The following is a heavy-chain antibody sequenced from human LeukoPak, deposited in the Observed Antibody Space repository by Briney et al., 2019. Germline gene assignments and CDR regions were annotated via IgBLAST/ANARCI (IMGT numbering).Heavy chain of an antibody. CDR2: IWYDGSNK. D-gene: IGHD6-19*01. V-gene: IGHV3-33*01. J-gene: IGHJ6*02. CDR1: GFTFSSYG. Sequence: PGGSLRLSCAASGFTFSSYGMHWVRQAPGKGLEWVAVIWYDGSNKYYADSVKGRFTISRDNSKNTLYLQMNSLRAEDTAVYYCARDDDTPPPNPHPYSSEFYYYYYGMDVWGQGTTVTVSS. CDR3: ARDDDTPPPNPHPYSSEFYYYYYGMDV.